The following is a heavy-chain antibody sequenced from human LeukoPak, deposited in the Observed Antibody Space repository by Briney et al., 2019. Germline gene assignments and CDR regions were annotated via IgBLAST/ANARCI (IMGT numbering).Heavy chain of an antibody. V-gene: IGHV4-4*07. CDR2: IFTTGKT. CDR3: ARVASYYDSSGYYFDY. CDR1: GGSITGYY. J-gene: IGHJ4*02. Sequence: PSETLSLTCSVSGGSITGYYWSWVRQPAGKELEWIGRIFTTGKTNYNPSLKSRVSMSVDTSKNQFSLNLNSVTAADTAVYFCARVASYYDSSGYYFDYWGQGTLVTVSS. D-gene: IGHD3-22*01.